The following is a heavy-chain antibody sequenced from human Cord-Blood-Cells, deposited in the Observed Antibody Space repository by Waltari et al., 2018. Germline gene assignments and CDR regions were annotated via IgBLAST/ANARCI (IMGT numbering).Heavy chain of an antibody. D-gene: IGHD2-2*01. CDR3: AREYCSSTSCYLNYYYGMDV. Sequence: QVQLVQSGAEVKKPGSSVKVSCKASGGTFSSYAISWVRQAPGHGLEWMGGIIPIFGTANYAQKFQGRVTITADESTSTAYMELSSLRSEDTAVYYCAREYCSSTSCYLNYYYGMDVWGQGTTVTVSS. J-gene: IGHJ6*02. CDR2: IIPIFGTA. CDR1: GGTFSSYA. V-gene: IGHV1-69*01.